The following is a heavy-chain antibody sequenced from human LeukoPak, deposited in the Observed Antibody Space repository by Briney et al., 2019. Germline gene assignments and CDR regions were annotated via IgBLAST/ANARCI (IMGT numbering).Heavy chain of an antibody. Sequence: SETLSLTCTVSGGSISSGSYYWSWIRQPAGKGLEWIGRIYTSGSTNYNPSLKSRVTMSVDTSKNQFSLKLSSVTAADTAVYYCARESDSRPYYYYYMDVWGKGTTVTVSS. CDR3: ARESDSRPYYYYYMDV. V-gene: IGHV4-61*02. D-gene: IGHD3-22*01. CDR2: IYTSGST. J-gene: IGHJ6*03. CDR1: GGSISSGSYY.